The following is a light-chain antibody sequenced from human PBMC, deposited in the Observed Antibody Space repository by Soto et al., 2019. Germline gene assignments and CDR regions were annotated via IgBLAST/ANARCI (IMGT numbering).Light chain of an antibody. J-gene: IGLJ3*02. V-gene: IGLV2-11*01. CDR1: SSDVGGYNY. CDR3: CSYAGSYTGV. Sequence: QSALTQPRSVSGSPGQSVTISCTGTSSDVGGYNYVSWYQHHPGKAPKLMIYGVSKRPSGVPDRFSGSKSGNTASLTISGLQGEDEADYYCCSYAGSYTGVFGGGTKLTVL. CDR2: GVS.